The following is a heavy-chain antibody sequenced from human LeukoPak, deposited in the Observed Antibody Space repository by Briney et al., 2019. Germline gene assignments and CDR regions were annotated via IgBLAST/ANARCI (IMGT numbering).Heavy chain of an antibody. V-gene: IGHV4-34*01. CDR3: ARGRSRYSSGWNR. J-gene: IGHJ4*02. CDR1: GGSFSGYY. D-gene: IGHD6-19*01. CDR2: INHSGST. Sequence: PSETLSLTCAVYGGSFSGYYWSWIRQPPGKGLEWIGEINHSGSTNYNPSLKSRVTISVDTSKNQFSLKLSSVTAADRAVYYCARGRSRYSSGWNRWSQGTLVTVSS.